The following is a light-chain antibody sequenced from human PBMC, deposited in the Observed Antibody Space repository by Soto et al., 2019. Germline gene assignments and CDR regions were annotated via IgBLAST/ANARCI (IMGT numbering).Light chain of an antibody. Sequence: SSELTQPSSVSVSPGQTASITCSGDKLGDRYVCWYQQKPGQSPVLVIYQDSKRPSGIPERFSGSNSGNTATLTISGTQAMDEADYYCQAWDSSTAVFGGRTKLTVL. CDR2: QDS. CDR1: KLGDRY. CDR3: QAWDSSTAV. J-gene: IGLJ2*01. V-gene: IGLV3-1*01.